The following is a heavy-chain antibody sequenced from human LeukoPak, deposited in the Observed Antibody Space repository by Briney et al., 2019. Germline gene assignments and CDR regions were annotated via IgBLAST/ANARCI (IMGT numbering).Heavy chain of an antibody. CDR2: VNRDGSET. Sequence: GGSLRLSCAASGFTLSNHWMTWVRQVPGRGPEWVANVNRDGSETYYLDSVKGRFTISKDNAKNSLYLQMNSLRAEDTALYHCARNNGMDAWGQGTTVIVSS. J-gene: IGHJ6*02. V-gene: IGHV3-7*03. CDR1: GFTLSNHW. CDR3: ARNNGMDA.